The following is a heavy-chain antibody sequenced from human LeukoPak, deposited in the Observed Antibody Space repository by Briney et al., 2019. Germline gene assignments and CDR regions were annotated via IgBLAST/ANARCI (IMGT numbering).Heavy chain of an antibody. CDR3: ARGTSSSDYSRLYYFDY. V-gene: IGHV3-48*01. CDR1: GFSFCRYS. Sequence: AGGSLRLSCAASGFSFCRYSMNWVRQAPGKGLGWVSYISSGTSTIYYADSVKGRFTISRDNAMNSLSLQMNSLWAEDTAVYYCARGTSSSDYSRLYYFDYWGQGTLVTVSS. CDR2: ISSGTSTI. J-gene: IGHJ4*02. D-gene: IGHD3-22*01.